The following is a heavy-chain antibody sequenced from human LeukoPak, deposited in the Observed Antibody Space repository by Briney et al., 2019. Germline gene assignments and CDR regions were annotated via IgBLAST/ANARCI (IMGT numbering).Heavy chain of an antibody. J-gene: IGHJ4*02. Sequence: SGTLSLTCAVSGDSISSSNWWIWLRPSPGKGLEWIGEIYHSGSGNTNYNPSLKSRATISVDNFKNQFSLKVRSVTAADTAVYFCARDNPRTTGYSSGSSFDFWGPGILVTVSS. CDR2: IYHSGSGNT. V-gene: IGHV4-4*02. D-gene: IGHD6-19*01. CDR1: GDSISSSNW. CDR3: ARDNPRTTGYSSGSSFDF.